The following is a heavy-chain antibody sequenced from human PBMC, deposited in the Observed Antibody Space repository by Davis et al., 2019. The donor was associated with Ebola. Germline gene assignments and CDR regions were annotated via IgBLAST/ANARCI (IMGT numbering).Heavy chain of an antibody. Sequence: GESLKISCAASGFTFSSYAMSWVRQAPGKGLEWVSVISGSGSSTYYADSVKGRFTISRDNSKNTLYLQMNSLRAEDTAVYYCAKVAVTTAGDYWGQGTLVTVSS. CDR1: GFTFSSYA. V-gene: IGHV3-23*01. D-gene: IGHD4-17*01. CDR2: ISGSGSST. J-gene: IGHJ4*02. CDR3: AKVAVTTAGDY.